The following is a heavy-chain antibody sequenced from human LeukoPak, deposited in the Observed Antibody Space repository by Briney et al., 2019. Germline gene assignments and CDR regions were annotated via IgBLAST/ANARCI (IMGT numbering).Heavy chain of an antibody. D-gene: IGHD1-26*01. CDR1: GGTFSSYA. Sequence: ASVKVSCKASGGTFSSYAISWVRQAPGQGLEWMGRIIPIFGTANYAQKFQGRVTITTDESTSTAYMELSGLRSEDTAVYYCASGTSSGSLRCWGQGTLVTVSS. CDR3: ASGTSSGSLRC. V-gene: IGHV1-69*05. J-gene: IGHJ4*02. CDR2: IIPIFGTA.